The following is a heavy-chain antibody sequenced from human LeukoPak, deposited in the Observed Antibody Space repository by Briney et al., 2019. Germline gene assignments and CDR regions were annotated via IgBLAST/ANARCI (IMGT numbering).Heavy chain of an antibody. CDR3: ARALPRSSWTGPFDY. CDR2: ISSSSSYI. D-gene: IGHD6-13*01. V-gene: IGHV3-21*01. Sequence: GGSLRLSCAASGFTFSSYSMNWVRQAPGKGLEWVSSISSSSSYIYYADSVKGRFTISRDNAKNSLYLQMNSLRAEDTAVYYCARALPRSSWTGPFDYWGQGTLVTVSS. J-gene: IGHJ4*02. CDR1: GFTFSSYS.